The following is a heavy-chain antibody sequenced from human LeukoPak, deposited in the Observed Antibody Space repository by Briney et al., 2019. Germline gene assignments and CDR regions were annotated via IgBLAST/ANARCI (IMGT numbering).Heavy chain of an antibody. V-gene: IGHV4-61*01. CDR2: IDYSGST. D-gene: IGHD4-17*01. CDR3: ARGDYGDFPFDY. J-gene: IGHJ4*02. CDR1: GGSVSSGTIISYY. Sequence: SETLSLTWTVSGGSVSSGTIISYYWSWIRQPPGKGLEWIGYIDYSGSTNYNPSLKSRVTISVDTSENQFSLKLSSVTAADTAVYYCARGDYGDFPFDYWGQGTLVTVSS.